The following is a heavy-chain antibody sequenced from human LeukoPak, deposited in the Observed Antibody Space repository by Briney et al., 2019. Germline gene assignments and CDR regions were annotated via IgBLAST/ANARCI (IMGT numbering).Heavy chain of an antibody. D-gene: IGHD5/OR15-5a*01. Sequence: HPGGSLRVSCAASGFTFHNYAIHWVRQAPGKGLEWVSLTSGDGITTYFADSVKGRFTISRDNSKSSLFLQMNSLRTEDTALYYCARDHVYGGADYWGQGTLVTVSS. CDR3: ARDHVYGGADY. CDR1: GFTFHNYA. CDR2: TSGDGITT. J-gene: IGHJ4*02. V-gene: IGHV3-43*02.